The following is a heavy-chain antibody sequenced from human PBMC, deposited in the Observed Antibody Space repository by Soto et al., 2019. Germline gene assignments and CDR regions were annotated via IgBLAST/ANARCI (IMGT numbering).Heavy chain of an antibody. CDR1: GGTFTSYG. V-gene: IGHV1-18*01. Sequence: ASVKVSCKASGGTFTSYGISWVRQAPGQGIEWMGWISAYNGNTNYAQKLQGRVTMTTDTSTSTAYMELRSLRSDDTAVYYCARETVDTAFYDYWGQGTLVTVSS. D-gene: IGHD5-18*01. CDR2: ISAYNGNT. J-gene: IGHJ4*02. CDR3: ARETVDTAFYDY.